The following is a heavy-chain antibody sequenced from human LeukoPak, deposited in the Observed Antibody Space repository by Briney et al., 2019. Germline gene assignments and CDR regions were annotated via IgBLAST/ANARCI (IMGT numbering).Heavy chain of an antibody. J-gene: IGHJ4*02. V-gene: IGHV4-4*07. CDR2: IYISGST. Sequence: PSETLSLTCTVSGGSISSYYWSWIRQPAGKGLEWIGRIYISGSTNYSPSLKSRVTMSVDTSKNQFSLKLSSVTAADTAVYYCARDRGTWSDDGFDYWGQGTLVTVSS. D-gene: IGHD1-1*01. CDR1: GGSISSYY. CDR3: ARDRGTWSDDGFDY.